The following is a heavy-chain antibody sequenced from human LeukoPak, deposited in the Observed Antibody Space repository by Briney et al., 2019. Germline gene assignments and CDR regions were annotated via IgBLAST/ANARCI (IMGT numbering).Heavy chain of an antibody. J-gene: IGHJ3*02. CDR1: GGSFSGYY. CDR3: ARGRGYCSSTSCSYDAFDI. D-gene: IGHD2-2*01. CDR2: INHRGST. V-gene: IGHV4-34*01. Sequence: PSETLSLTCAVYGGSFSGYYWSWIRQPPGKGLEWIGEINHRGSTNYNPSLKSRVTISVDTSKNQFSLKLSSVTAADTAVYYCARGRGYCSSTSCSYDAFDIWGQGTMVTVSS.